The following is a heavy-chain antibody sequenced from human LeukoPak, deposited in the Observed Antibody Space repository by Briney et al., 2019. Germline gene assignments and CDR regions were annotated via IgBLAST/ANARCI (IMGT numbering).Heavy chain of an antibody. CDR2: IYYSGST. CDR1: GGSISSGGYY. CDR3: ARGTGTTPNAFDI. Sequence: KPSETLSLTCTVSGGSISSGGYYWIWIRQHPGKGLEWIGYIYYSGSTYYNPSLKSRVTISVDTSKNQFSLKLSSVTAADTAVYYCARGTGTTPNAFDIWGQGTMVTVSS. D-gene: IGHD1-7*01. V-gene: IGHV4-31*03. J-gene: IGHJ3*02.